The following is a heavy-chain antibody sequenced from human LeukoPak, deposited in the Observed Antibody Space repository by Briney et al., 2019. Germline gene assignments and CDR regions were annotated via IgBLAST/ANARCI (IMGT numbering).Heavy chain of an antibody. CDR2: VSGGGGST. V-gene: IGHV3-23*01. Sequence: GGPLSLSCPASGFPFRSCAMIWVRRARGRGLEWVPTVSGGGGSTWYANSVKGRFTNSRDNSKNTLYLKMNSLRAEDTAVYYCATYVRGDFDYWGQGTLVTVSS. J-gene: IGHJ4*02. CDR3: ATYVRGDFDY. CDR1: GFPFRSCA. D-gene: IGHD3-10*02.